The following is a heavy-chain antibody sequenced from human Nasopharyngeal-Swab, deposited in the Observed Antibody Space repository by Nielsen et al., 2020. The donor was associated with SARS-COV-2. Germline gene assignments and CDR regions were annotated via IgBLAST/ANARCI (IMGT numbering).Heavy chain of an antibody. CDR1: GYSFTNYW. Sequence: GESLKISCKVSGYSFTNYWIGWVRQMPGKGLEWMGIIYPGDSDTRYSPSFQGQVTISADKSISTTHLQWSSLQASDTAMYFCTRLGHCSGGSCYALGLDYWGQGTQVTVSS. V-gene: IGHV5-51*01. CDR2: IYPGDSDT. CDR3: TRLGHCSGGSCYALGLDY. D-gene: IGHD2-15*01. J-gene: IGHJ4*02.